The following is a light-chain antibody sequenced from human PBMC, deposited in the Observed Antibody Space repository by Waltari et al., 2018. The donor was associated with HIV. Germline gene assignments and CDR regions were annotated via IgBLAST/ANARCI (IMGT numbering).Light chain of an antibody. Sequence: SSELTQTPAVSVALGQTVRITCQGDSLRDYFASWYQQKPGQAPVLVLYGQNDRPSGIPERYSASSSRDTASLTITGAQAEDEADYYCQSRDNNGFHVLFGGGTKLTVL. J-gene: IGLJ2*01. CDR2: GQN. V-gene: IGLV3-19*01. CDR3: QSRDNNGFHVL. CDR1: SLRDYF.